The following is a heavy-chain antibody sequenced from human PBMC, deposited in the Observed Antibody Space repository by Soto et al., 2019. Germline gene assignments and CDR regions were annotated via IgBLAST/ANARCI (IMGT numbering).Heavy chain of an antibody. D-gene: IGHD6-19*01. Sequence: SETLSLTCTVTGDSISSRSYYWGWIRQPPGKGLEWIGSIYYSGSTYNNPSLRSRVSMSIDTSKDQFSLKLSSVTAADTAVYYCARDKYSSGWYRDHYYYGMDVWGQGTTVTVSS. J-gene: IGHJ6*02. CDR2: IYYSGST. CDR3: ARDKYSSGWYRDHYYYGMDV. CDR1: GDSISSRSYY. V-gene: IGHV4-39*07.